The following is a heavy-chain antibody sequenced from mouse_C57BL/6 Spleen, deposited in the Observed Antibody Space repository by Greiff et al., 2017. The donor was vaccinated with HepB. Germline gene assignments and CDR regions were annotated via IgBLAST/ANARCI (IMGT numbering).Heavy chain of an antibody. J-gene: IGHJ4*01. V-gene: IGHV5-15*01. CDR3: ARWGSYYGNYGAMDY. CDR2: ISNLAYSI. Sequence: EVKLMESGGGLVQPGGSLKLSCAASGFTFSDYGMAWVRQAPRKGPEWVAFISNLAYSIYYADTVTGRFTISRENAKNTLYLEMSSLRSEDTAMYYCARWGSYYGNYGAMDYWGQGTSVTVSS. D-gene: IGHD2-1*01. CDR1: GFTFSDYG.